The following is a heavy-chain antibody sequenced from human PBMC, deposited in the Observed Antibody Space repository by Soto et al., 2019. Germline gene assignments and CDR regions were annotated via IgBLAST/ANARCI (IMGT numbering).Heavy chain of an antibody. Sequence: EVQLVESGGGLVQPGGSLRLSCAASGFTFSRYWMSWVRQAPGKGLEWVANIKQDGSEKYYVDSVKGRFTISRDNAENSLYLQMNSLRAEDTAVYYCARKYYDFWSGYYVGGGYFDYWGQGTLVTVSS. D-gene: IGHD3-3*01. CDR3: ARKYYDFWSGYYVGGGYFDY. J-gene: IGHJ4*02. CDR2: IKQDGSEK. CDR1: GFTFSRYW. V-gene: IGHV3-7*01.